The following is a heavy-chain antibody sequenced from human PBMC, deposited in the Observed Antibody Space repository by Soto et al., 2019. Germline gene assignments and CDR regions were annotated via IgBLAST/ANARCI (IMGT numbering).Heavy chain of an antibody. Sequence: SETLSLTCTVSGASISSSSYYWGWIRQPPGKGLEWIGSVYYSGTTYYNPSLKSRVTISVDTSKSQFSLKLNSVTAADTDVYYCARPYSSGWNPFDYWGQGTLVTVSS. CDR2: VYYSGTT. D-gene: IGHD6-19*01. CDR3: ARPYSSGWNPFDY. CDR1: GASISSSSYY. V-gene: IGHV4-39*01. J-gene: IGHJ4*02.